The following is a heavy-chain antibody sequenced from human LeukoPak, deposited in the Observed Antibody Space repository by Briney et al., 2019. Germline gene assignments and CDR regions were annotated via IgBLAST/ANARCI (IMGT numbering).Heavy chain of an antibody. Sequence: PGGSLRLSCAASGFTFSSYSMNWVRQAPGKGLEWVSSISSSSSYIYYADSVKGRFTNSRDNAKNSLYLQMNSLRAEDTAVYHCARGGGFCSSISCYDGYWGQGTLVTVSS. CDR2: ISSSSSYI. D-gene: IGHD2-2*01. J-gene: IGHJ4*02. CDR1: GFTFSSYS. V-gene: IGHV3-21*01. CDR3: ARGGGFCSSISCYDGY.